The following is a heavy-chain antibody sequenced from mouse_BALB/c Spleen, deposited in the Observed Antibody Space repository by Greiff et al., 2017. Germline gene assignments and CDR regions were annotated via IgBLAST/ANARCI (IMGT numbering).Heavy chain of an antibody. CDR1: GFTFSSYG. J-gene: IGHJ2*01. V-gene: IGHV5-6-3*01. CDR3: ARVGY. CDR2: INSNGGST. Sequence: EVQLVESGGGLVQPGGSLKLSCAASGFTFSSYGMSWVRQTPDKRLELVATINSNGGSTYYPDSVKGRFTISRDNAKNTLYLQMSSLKSEDTAMYYCARVGYWGQGTTLTVSS.